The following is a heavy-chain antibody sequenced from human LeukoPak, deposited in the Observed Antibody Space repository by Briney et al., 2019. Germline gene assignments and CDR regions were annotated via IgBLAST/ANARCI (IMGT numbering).Heavy chain of an antibody. CDR3: ARSDGYGLVGI. V-gene: IGHV4-34*01. J-gene: IGHJ3*02. CDR1: GGSFSGYY. Sequence: SETLSLTCAVYGGSFSGYYWSWIRQPPGKGLEWIGEINHSGSTNYNPSLKSRVTISVDTPKNQFSLKLSSVTAADTAVYYCARSDGYGLVGIWGQGTMVTVSS. CDR2: INHSGST. D-gene: IGHD3-10*01.